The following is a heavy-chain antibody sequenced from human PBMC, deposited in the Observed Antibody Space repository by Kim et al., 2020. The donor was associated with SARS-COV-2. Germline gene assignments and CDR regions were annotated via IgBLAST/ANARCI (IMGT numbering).Heavy chain of an antibody. V-gene: IGHV3-7*01. D-gene: IGHD6-13*01. J-gene: IGHJ4*02. CDR1: GFTFSNDW. CDR3: TSWGAGNY. CDR2: INRDGSEK. Sequence: GGSLRLSCAASGFTFSNDWISWVRQAPGKGLEWGANINRDGSEKYYVDSVRGRFTISRDNAQNSLLLQMNSLRVEDTAVYYCTSWGAGNYWGPGTLVTVSS.